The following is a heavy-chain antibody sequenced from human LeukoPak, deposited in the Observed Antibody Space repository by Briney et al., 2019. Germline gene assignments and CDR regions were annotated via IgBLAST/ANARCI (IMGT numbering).Heavy chain of an antibody. CDR3: ARAELSSPVPLNFDY. CDR1: GGTFSSYA. D-gene: IGHD1-14*01. J-gene: IGHJ4*02. Sequence: ASVKVSCKASGGTFSSYAISWVRQAPGQGLEWMGGIIPIFGTANYAQKFQGRVTITADESTSTAYMELSSLRSEDTAVYYCARAELSSPVPLNFDYWGQGTLVTVSS. V-gene: IGHV1-69*13. CDR2: IIPIFGTA.